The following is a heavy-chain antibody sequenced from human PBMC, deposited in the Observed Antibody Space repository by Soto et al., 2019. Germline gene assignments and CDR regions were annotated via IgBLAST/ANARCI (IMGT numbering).Heavy chain of an antibody. J-gene: IGHJ4*02. V-gene: IGHV3-23*01. CDR1: GFTFSSYA. CDR3: AKDLLGRDVVPAANFDY. Sequence: PGGSLRLSCAASGFTFSSYAMSWVRQAPGKGLEWVSAISGSGGSTYYADSVKGRFTISRDNSKNTLYLQMNSLRAEDTAVYYCAKDLLGRDVVPAANFDYWGQGTLVTVSS. D-gene: IGHD2-2*01. CDR2: ISGSGGST.